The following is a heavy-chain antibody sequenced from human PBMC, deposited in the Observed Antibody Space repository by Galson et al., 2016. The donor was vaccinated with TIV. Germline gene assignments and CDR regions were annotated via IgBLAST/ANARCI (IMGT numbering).Heavy chain of an antibody. CDR2: VTGSGDRT. CDR3: VKDSASDGWLHYH. CDR1: GFSFSSYA. V-gene: IGHV3-23*01. D-gene: IGHD5-24*01. Sequence: SLRLSCAASGFSFSSYAMSWVRQAPDKGLEWVSSVTGSGDRTFYADSMEGRFSISRDSSKNTLYLQMNSLRAEDTAIYYCVKDSASDGWLHYHWGRGALVTVSS. J-gene: IGHJ4*02.